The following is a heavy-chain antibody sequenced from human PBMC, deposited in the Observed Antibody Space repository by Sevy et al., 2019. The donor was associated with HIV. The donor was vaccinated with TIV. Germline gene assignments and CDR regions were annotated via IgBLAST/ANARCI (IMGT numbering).Heavy chain of an antibody. V-gene: IGHV3-11*01. D-gene: IGHD5-12*01. CDR1: GFTFSDFF. Sequence: GESLKISCAASGFTFSDFFMSWIRQAPGKGLEWISYITDDGRNVYYADSVRGRFTVSRDNAENSLYLQMSSLKAEDTAVYYCARARTVVATILGYWGQGTLVTVSS. CDR2: ITDDGRNV. J-gene: IGHJ4*02. CDR3: ARARTVVATILGY.